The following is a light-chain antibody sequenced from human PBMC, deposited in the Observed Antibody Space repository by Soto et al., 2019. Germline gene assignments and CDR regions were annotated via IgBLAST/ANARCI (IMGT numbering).Light chain of an antibody. CDR2: RNN. V-gene: IGLV1-47*01. CDR1: SSNIGSNY. J-gene: IGLJ1*01. CDR3: AAWDDSLSGRYV. Sequence: QSALTQPPSASGTPGQRVTISCSGSSSNIGSNYVYWYQQLPGTAPKLLIYRNNQRPSGVPDRFSGSKSGTSASPAISGLRSEDEADYYCAAWDDSLSGRYVFGTGTKVTVL.